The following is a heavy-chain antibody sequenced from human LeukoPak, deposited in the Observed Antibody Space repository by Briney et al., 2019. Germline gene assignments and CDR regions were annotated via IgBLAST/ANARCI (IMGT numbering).Heavy chain of an antibody. CDR2: IKEDGSDK. D-gene: IGHD6-13*01. V-gene: IGHV3-7*03. Sequence: GGSLRLSCAVSGFTFRSYWMSWVRQAPGKGLEWVANIKEDGSDKNYVDSVKGRFTISRDNAKNSLFLQMNGLRAEDTAVYYCARSIAAAGDYWGQGTLVTVSS. CDR3: ARSIAAAGDY. CDR1: GFTFRSYW. J-gene: IGHJ4*02.